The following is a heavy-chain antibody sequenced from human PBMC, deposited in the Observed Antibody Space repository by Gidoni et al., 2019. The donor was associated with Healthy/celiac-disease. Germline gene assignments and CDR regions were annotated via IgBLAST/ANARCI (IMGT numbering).Heavy chain of an antibody. CDR2: IYYSGST. J-gene: IGHJ4*02. CDR3: AGNFGDIPPGY. CDR1: GGSISSGGYY. D-gene: IGHD3-10*01. V-gene: IGHV4-31*03. Sequence: QVQLQESDPGLVKPSQTLSLTCTVSGGSISSGGYYCSWIRQHPGKGLEWIGYIYYSGSTYYNPSLKSRVTISVDTSKNQFSLKLSSVTAADTAVYYCAGNFGDIPPGYWGQGTLVTVSS.